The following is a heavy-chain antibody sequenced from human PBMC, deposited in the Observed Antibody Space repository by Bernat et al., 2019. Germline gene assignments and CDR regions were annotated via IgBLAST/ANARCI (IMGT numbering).Heavy chain of an antibody. CDR1: GFTFSSYA. CDR3: AKYRAVAGTTFPVDWYFDL. V-gene: IGHV3-23*04. D-gene: IGHD6-19*01. Sequence: EVQLVESGGGLVQPGGSLRLSCAASGFTFSSYAMSWVRQAPGKGLEWVSAISGSGGSTYYADSVKGRFTISRDNSKNTLYLQMNSLRAEDTAVYYCAKYRAVAGTTFPVDWYFDLWGRGTLVTVSS. CDR2: ISGSGGST. J-gene: IGHJ2*01.